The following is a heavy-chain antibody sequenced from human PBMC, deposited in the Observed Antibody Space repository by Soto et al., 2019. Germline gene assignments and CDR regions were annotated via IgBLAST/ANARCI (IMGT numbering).Heavy chain of an antibody. CDR3: ARARYSSTSYYFDY. J-gene: IGHJ4*02. D-gene: IGHD6-19*01. CDR2: IYWNDDK. V-gene: IGHV2-5*01. Sequence: SGPTLVNPTQTLTLTCTFSGFSLTTSGVAVGWIRQPPGKALEWLALIYWNDDKRYSLSLKSRLTITKDTSKNHVVVTVTNMDPVDTATYYCARARYSSTSYYFDYWGPGTLVTVSS. CDR1: GFSLTTSGVA.